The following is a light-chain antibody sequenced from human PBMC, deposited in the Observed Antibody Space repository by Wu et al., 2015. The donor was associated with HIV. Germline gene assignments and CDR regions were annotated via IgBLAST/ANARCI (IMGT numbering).Light chain of an antibody. CDR3: QQYFSSPFA. Sequence: EIVLTQSLATLSLPPGESATLSCRASQSIGSSLAWYQQKPGQPPRLLIYDTSNRVSGIPARFSGSGSGTDFTLTISRVEPEDFAVYYCQQYFSSPFAFGRGTKVEIK. V-gene: IGKV3-11*01. CDR2: DTS. CDR1: QSIGSS. J-gene: IGKJ4*01.